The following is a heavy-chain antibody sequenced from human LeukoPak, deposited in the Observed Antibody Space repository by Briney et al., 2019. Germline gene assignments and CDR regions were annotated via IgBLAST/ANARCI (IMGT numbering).Heavy chain of an antibody. V-gene: IGHV4-30-4*01. CDR2: IYYSGST. Sequence: SETLSLTCTVSGGSISSGDYYWSWIRQPPGKGLEWIGYIYYSGSTYYNPSLKSRVTISVDTSKNQFSLKLSSVTAADTAVYCCARTTMSGFYYYYYGMDVWGQGTTVTVSS. CDR1: GGSISSGDYY. D-gene: IGHD3-3*01. CDR3: ARTTMSGFYYYYYGMDV. J-gene: IGHJ6*02.